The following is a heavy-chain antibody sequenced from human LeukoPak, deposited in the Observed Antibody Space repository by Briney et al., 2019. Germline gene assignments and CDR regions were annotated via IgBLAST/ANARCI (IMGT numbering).Heavy chain of an antibody. CDR3: ARIDYGGNSFHDY. Sequence: SETLSLTCTVSGGSISSYYWSWIRQPPGKGLEWIGYIYYSGSTNYNPSLKSRVTISLDTSKNQFSLKLSSMTAADTALYYCARIDYGGNSFHDYWGQGTLVTVSS. CDR2: IYYSGST. V-gene: IGHV4-59*08. J-gene: IGHJ4*02. CDR1: GGSISSYY. D-gene: IGHD4-23*01.